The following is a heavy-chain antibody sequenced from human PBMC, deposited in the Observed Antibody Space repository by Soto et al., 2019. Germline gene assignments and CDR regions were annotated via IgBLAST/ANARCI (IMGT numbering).Heavy chain of an antibody. CDR3: ARHFYRFGELGRWFVP. Sequence: PGESLKISCKGSGYSFTSYWIGWVRQMPGKGLEWMGIIYPGDSDTRYSPSFQGQVTISADKSISTAYLQWSSLKASDTAMYYCARHFYRFGELGRWFVPPGQGTLVTVSS. CDR2: IYPGDSDT. D-gene: IGHD3-10*01. V-gene: IGHV5-51*01. J-gene: IGHJ5*02. CDR1: GYSFTSYW.